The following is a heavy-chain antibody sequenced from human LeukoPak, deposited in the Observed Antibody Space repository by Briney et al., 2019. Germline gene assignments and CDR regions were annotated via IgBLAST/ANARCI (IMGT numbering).Heavy chain of an antibody. CDR1: GYTFTGYY. V-gene: IGHV1-2*02. D-gene: IGHD4-23*01. Sequence: ASVKVSCKASGYTFTGYYMHWVRQAPGQGLEWMGWINPNSGGTNYAQKFQGRVTMTRDTSISTAYMELSRLRSDDTAVYYCAREAYGGGDYYYYMDVWGKGTTVTVSS. J-gene: IGHJ6*03. CDR2: INPNSGGT. CDR3: AREAYGGGDYYYYMDV.